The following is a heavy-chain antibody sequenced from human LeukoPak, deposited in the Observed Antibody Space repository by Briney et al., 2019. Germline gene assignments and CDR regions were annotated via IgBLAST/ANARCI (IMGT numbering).Heavy chain of an antibody. D-gene: IGHD2-15*01. CDR1: GITFSTYW. V-gene: IGHV3-74*01. CDR3: AREETRILFSFDP. J-gene: IGHJ5*02. Sequence: GGSLRLSCAASGITFSTYWMHWVRQAPGKGLVWVSRINSNGGSTNYADSVKGRFTISRDNAKNTVYLQMNSLRAEDTAVYYCAREETRILFSFDPWGQGTLVTVSS. CDR2: INSNGGST.